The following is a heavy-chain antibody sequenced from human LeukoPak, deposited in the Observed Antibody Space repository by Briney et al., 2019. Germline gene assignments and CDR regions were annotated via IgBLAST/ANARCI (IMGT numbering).Heavy chain of an antibody. V-gene: IGHV3-30*18. CDR3: AKDWGGFDY. D-gene: IGHD3-16*01. J-gene: IGHJ4*02. CDR1: GFTFSSYG. Sequence: GGSLRLSCAASGFTFSSYGMHWVRQAPGKGLEWVAVISYDGSNKYYADSVKGRFTISRDNSKNTLYLQMNSLRAEDTAVYYCAKDWGGFDYWGQGTLVTVSS. CDR2: ISYDGSNK.